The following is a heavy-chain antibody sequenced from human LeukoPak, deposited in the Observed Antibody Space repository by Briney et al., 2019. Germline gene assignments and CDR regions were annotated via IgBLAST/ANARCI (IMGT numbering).Heavy chain of an antibody. J-gene: IGHJ4*02. CDR2: IYHSGST. V-gene: IGHV4-39*07. D-gene: IGHD1-7*01. Sequence: PSETLSLTCTVSGGSISSSSYYWGWIRQPPGKGLEWIGSIYHSGSTYYNPSLKSRVTISVDTSKNQFSLKLSSVTAADTAVYYCARTWTGTFDYWGQGTLVTVSS. CDR3: ARTWTGTFDY. CDR1: GGSISSSSYY.